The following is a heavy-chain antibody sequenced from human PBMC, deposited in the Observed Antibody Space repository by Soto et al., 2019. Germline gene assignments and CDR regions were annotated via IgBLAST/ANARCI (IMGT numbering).Heavy chain of an antibody. CDR1: GFTFSNAW. Sequence: GGSLRLSCAAPGFTFSNAWMNWVRQAPGKGLEWVGRIKSKTDGGTTDYAAPVKGRFTISRDDSENTLYLQMNSLKTEDTAVYYCAGAAAGLFDYWGQGTLVTVSS. CDR2: IKSKTDGGTT. V-gene: IGHV3-15*07. D-gene: IGHD6-13*01. J-gene: IGHJ4*02. CDR3: AGAAAGLFDY.